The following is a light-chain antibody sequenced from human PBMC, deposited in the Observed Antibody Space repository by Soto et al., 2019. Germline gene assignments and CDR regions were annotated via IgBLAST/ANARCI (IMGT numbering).Light chain of an antibody. CDR1: QGISSY. Sequence: IQLTQSPSSLSASVGDRVTITCRASQGISSYLAWYQQKPGKAPKLLIYAASTLQSGVPLRFSGSGSGTDFTLTISSLQPEDFATYYCQQLNSYHAITFGQGTRLEIK. V-gene: IGKV1-9*01. CDR3: QQLNSYHAIT. J-gene: IGKJ5*01. CDR2: AAS.